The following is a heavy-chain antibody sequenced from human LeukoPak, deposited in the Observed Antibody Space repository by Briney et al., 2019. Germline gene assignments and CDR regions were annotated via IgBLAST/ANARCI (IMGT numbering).Heavy chain of an antibody. CDR2: IYTSGST. CDR1: GGSISSSSYY. J-gene: IGHJ4*02. Sequence: SETLSLTCTVSGGSISSSSYYWSWIRQPAGKGLEWIGRIYTSGSTNYNPSLKSRVTISVDTSKNQFSLKLSSVTAADTAVYYCARGPSMVRGGLDYWGQGTLVTVSS. V-gene: IGHV4-61*02. D-gene: IGHD3-10*01. CDR3: ARGPSMVRGGLDY.